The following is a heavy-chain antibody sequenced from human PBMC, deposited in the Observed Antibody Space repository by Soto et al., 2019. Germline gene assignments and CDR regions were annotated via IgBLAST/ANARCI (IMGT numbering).Heavy chain of an antibody. J-gene: IGHJ2*01. CDR2: ISAYNGNT. Sequence: QVQLVQSGAEVKKPGASVKVSCKASGYSFIDYGISWVRQAPGQGLEWMGWISAYNGNTNYAQKVQGRVTMTTATSTYTAYTELRSLRSDDTAVYYFARRIKLWPPGYFDLWGRGTLVTVSS. CDR1: GYSFIDYG. D-gene: IGHD5-18*01. CDR3: ARRIKLWPPGYFDL. V-gene: IGHV1-18*01.